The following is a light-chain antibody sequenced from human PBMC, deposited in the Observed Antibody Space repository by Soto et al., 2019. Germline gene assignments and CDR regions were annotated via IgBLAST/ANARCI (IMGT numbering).Light chain of an antibody. CDR2: TTS. J-gene: IGKJ1*01. CDR3: QQGFSRPRT. V-gene: IGKV1-39*01. CDR1: QSIRSD. Sequence: IQLTQSPSSLSASVRDRVTITCRASQSIRSDLNWYQQRPGKAPKLLIYTTSNLESGVPSRFSGSGSGTDFTLTINNLQLEDFGTYFCQQGFSRPRTFGLGTKVDIK.